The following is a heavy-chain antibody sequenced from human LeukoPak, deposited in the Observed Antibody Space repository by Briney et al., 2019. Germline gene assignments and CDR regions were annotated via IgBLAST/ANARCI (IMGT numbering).Heavy chain of an antibody. CDR3: ARGLYGGYVGYYFDY. J-gene: IGHJ4*02. Sequence: GASVKVSCKASGYTFTSYDINWVRQATGQGLEWMGWMNPNSGITGYAQKFQGRVTITRSTSISTAYMELSSLRSEDTAVYYCARGLYGGYVGYYFDYWGQGTLVTVSS. D-gene: IGHD5-12*01. V-gene: IGHV1-8*03. CDR1: GYTFTSYD. CDR2: MNPNSGIT.